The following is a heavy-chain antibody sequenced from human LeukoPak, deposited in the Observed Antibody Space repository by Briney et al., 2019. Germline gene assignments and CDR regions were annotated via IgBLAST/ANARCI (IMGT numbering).Heavy chain of an antibody. CDR2: INHSGST. CDR3: ARGRVTRSGYDFWSGYYSACAFDI. J-gene: IGHJ3*02. V-gene: IGHV4-34*01. CDR1: GGSLSGYY. D-gene: IGHD3-3*01. Sequence: KPSETLSLTCAVYGGSLSGYYWSWIRQPPGKGLEWIGEINHSGSTNYNPSLKSRVTISVDTSKNQFSLKLSSVTAADTAVYYCARGRVTRSGYDFWSGYYSACAFDIWGQGTMVTVSS.